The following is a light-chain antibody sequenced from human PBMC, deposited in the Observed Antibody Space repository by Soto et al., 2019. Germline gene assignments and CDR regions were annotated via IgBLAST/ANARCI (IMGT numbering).Light chain of an antibody. Sequence: AIHMTQSPSSLSASVGDRVTITCRASQGIRSELAWYQQKPGKAPNLLIYAASTLQSGVPSRFSGSGSGTDFTLTISSLQPEDFAIYYCLHDYNYPRTFGQGTKVDIK. CDR1: QGIRSE. CDR3: LHDYNYPRT. CDR2: AAS. J-gene: IGKJ1*01. V-gene: IGKV1-6*01.